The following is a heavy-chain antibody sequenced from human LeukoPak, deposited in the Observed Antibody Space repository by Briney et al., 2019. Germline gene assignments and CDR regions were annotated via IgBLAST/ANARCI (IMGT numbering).Heavy chain of an antibody. J-gene: IGHJ4*02. CDR3: ARDLRLSSGYLLYYFDS. V-gene: IGHV3-33*01. CDR1: GFTFSTYA. CDR2: IWYDGSNK. D-gene: IGHD3-22*01. Sequence: GGSLRLSCVASGFTFSTYAMYWVRQAPGKGLEWVAVIWYDGSNKYYADSVKGRFTISRDNSKNTLSLQMNSLRAEDTAMYYCARDLRLSSGYLLYYFDSWGQGTLVTVSS.